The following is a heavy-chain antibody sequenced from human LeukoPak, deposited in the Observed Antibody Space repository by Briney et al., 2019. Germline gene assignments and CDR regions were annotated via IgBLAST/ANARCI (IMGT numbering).Heavy chain of an antibody. Sequence: SETLSLTCTVSGGSISGYYWTWIRQPPGKGLEWIGYIYYSGITDYNPSLKSRVTISIETSKNQFSLKLSSVTAADTAVYYCARRPPPRYRGFDYWGQGTLVTVSS. CDR2: IYYSGIT. CDR3: ARRPPPRYRGFDY. J-gene: IGHJ4*02. CDR1: GGSISGYY. V-gene: IGHV4-59*12. D-gene: IGHD5-18*01.